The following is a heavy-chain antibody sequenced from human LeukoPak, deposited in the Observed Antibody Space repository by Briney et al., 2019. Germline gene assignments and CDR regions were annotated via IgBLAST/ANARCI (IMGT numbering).Heavy chain of an antibody. J-gene: IGHJ1*01. CDR1: GFTFSSYA. CDR2: ISGSGGST. V-gene: IGHV3-23*01. CDR3: AKDGPLTRGLLDLAEYFQH. Sequence: GGSLRLSCAASGFTFSSYAMSWVRQAPGKGLEWVSAISGSGGSTYYADSVKGRFTISRDNSKNTLYLRMNSLRAEDTAVYYCAKDGPLTRGLLDLAEYFQHWGQGTLVTVSS. D-gene: IGHD2-15*01.